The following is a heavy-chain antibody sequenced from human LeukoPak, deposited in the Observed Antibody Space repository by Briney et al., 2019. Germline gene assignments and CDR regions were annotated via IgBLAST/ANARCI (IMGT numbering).Heavy chain of an antibody. CDR1: GFTFGSYE. CDR3: ASRRGSNRPFDY. J-gene: IGHJ4*02. V-gene: IGHV3-48*03. Sequence: GGSLRLSCEASGFTFGSYEMNWVRQAPGKGLEWVSYISSRGSMIFYADSVKGRFTISRDNAKNSLYLQMNSLTAEDSAVYYCASRRGSNRPFDYWGQGTLVTVSS. D-gene: IGHD1-26*01. CDR2: ISSRGSMI.